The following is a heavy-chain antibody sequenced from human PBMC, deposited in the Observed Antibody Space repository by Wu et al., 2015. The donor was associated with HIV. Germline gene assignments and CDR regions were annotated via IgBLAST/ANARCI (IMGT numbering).Heavy chain of an antibody. D-gene: IGHD2-2*01. CDR1: GYTFTKYY. CDR3: ARDHQGRRDV. V-gene: IGHV1-46*01. J-gene: IGHJ6*02. Sequence: QAQLVHSGAEVKKPGASVIISCRASGYTFTKYYVHWVRQAPGQGFEWMGIINPSGGSTTYAQKFSDRVTMTSDSSTSTVYMEMDNLRIEDTAVYYCARDHQGRRDVWGLGTTVTVSS. CDR2: INPSGGST.